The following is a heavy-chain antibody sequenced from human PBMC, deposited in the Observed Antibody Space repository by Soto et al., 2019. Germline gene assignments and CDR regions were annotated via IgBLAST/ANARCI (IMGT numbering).Heavy chain of an antibody. CDR1: GFTFSSYG. V-gene: IGHV3-33*01. D-gene: IGHD1-1*01. Sequence: QVQLVESGGGVVQPGRSLRLSCAASGFTFSSYGMHWVRQAPGKGLEWVAVIWYDGSNKYYADSVKGRFTISSDNSKNPLYLQMNSQRAEDTAVYYCPRDRLERRAGLDYGGQGTLVTVSS. CDR3: PRDRLERRAGLDY. CDR2: IWYDGSNK. J-gene: IGHJ4*02.